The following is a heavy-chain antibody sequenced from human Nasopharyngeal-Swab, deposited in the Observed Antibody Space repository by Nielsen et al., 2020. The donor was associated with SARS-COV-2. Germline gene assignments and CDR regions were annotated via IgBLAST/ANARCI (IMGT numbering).Heavy chain of an antibody. D-gene: IGHD5-12*01. Sequence: GESLKISCAASGFTLSSYSMNWVRQVPGKGLEWVSSISSSSSYIYYADSVKGRFTISRDNAKNSLYLQMNSLRAEDTAVYYCARLRVDIVATTRGAFDIWGQGTMVTVSS. CDR3: ARLRVDIVATTRGAFDI. CDR2: ISSSSSYI. CDR1: GFTLSSYS. J-gene: IGHJ3*02. V-gene: IGHV3-21*01.